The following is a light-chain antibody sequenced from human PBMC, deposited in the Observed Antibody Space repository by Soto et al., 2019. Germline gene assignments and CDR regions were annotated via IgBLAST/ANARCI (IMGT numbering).Light chain of an antibody. CDR3: QQYSTWPIT. CDR2: DAS. V-gene: IGKV3-11*01. Sequence: EIMLTESRVTLSLCRGDRSTLSWRSSQSVSSYLAWYQQKPGQAPRLLIYDASNRATGIPARFSGSGSGTDFTLTFSSLEPEDFAVYYCQQYSTWPITFGQGTRLEIK. CDR1: QSVSSY. J-gene: IGKJ5*01.